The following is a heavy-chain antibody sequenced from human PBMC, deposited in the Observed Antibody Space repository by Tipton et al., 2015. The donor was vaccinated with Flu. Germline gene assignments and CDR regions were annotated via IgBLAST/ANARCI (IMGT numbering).Heavy chain of an antibody. CDR2: IIPIFGTA. J-gene: IGHJ6*02. D-gene: IGHD6-13*01. CDR1: GGTFSSYA. CDR3: ARGRQQLVRGYYYYGRDV. Sequence: QVQLVQSGAEVKKPGSSVKVSCKASGGTFSSYAISWVRQAPGQGLEWMGGIIPIFGTANYAQKFQGRVTITADESTSTAYMELSSLRSEDTAGYYGARGRQQLVRGYYYYGRDVWGQGTTVTVSS. V-gene: IGHV1-69*01.